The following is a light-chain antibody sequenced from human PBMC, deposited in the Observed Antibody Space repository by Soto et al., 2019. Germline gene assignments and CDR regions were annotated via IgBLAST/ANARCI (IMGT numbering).Light chain of an antibody. CDR2: AAS. V-gene: IGKV1-27*01. CDR3: QKYNSAPNT. Sequence: DIQMTQSPSSLSAPVGDRVTITCRASQGIYNYLAWYQQKPGKVPKLLIYAASTLQSGVPSRFSGSGSGTDITLTISSLQPEDVATYYCQKYNSAPNTFGQGTKLEIK. J-gene: IGKJ2*01. CDR1: QGIYNY.